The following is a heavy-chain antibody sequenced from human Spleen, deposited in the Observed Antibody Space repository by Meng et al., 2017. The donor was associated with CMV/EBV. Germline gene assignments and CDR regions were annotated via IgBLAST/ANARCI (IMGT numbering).Heavy chain of an antibody. CDR3: ARASPRSRVFGVVFDY. CDR2: ISNDGNTK. CDR1: GFIFSSYD. J-gene: IGHJ4*02. Sequence: GESLKISCAASGFIFSSYDLHWVRQAPGKGLEWVAVISNDGNTKDHADSVKGRFTISRDNSKNTLYLQMDSLRAEDTAVYYCARASPRSRVFGVVFDYWGQGTLVTVSS. D-gene: IGHD3-3*01. V-gene: IGHV3-30*04.